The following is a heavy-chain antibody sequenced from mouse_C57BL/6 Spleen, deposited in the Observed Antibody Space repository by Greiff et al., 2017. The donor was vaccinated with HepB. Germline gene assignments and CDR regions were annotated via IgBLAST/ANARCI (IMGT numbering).Heavy chain of an antibody. CDR1: GYTFTDYY. Sequence: EVQLQQSGPELVKPGASVKISCKASGYTFTDYYMNWVKQSHGKSLEWIGDINPNNGGTSYNQKFKGKATLTVDKSSSTAYMELRSLTSEDSAVYYCARGSYGSSFFAYWGQGTLVTVSA. V-gene: IGHV1-26*01. CDR2: INPNNGGT. D-gene: IGHD1-1*01. CDR3: ARGSYGSSFFAY. J-gene: IGHJ3*01.